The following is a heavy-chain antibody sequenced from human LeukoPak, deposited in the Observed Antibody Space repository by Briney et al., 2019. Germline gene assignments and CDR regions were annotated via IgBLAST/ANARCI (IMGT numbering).Heavy chain of an antibody. D-gene: IGHD3-3*01. CDR2: IYYSGST. V-gene: IGHV4-59*01. Sequence: SETLSLTCTVSGGSISSCYWSWIRQPPGKGLEWIGYIYYSGSTNYNPSLKSRVTISVDTSKNQFSLKLSSATAADTAVYYCARARINSYDFWSGTRYYYYYMDVWGKGTTVTVSS. CDR3: ARARINSYDFWSGTRYYYYYMDV. CDR1: GGSISSCY. J-gene: IGHJ6*03.